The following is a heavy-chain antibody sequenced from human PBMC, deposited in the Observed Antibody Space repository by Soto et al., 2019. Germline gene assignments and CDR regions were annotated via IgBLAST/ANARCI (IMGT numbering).Heavy chain of an antibody. D-gene: IGHD2-2*01. J-gene: IGHJ4*02. Sequence: GSLRLSCAASGFTFSSYAMSWVRQAPGKGLEWVSAISGSGGSTYYADSVKGRFTISRDNSKNTLYLQMNSLRAEDTAVYYCAKLLKDIVVVPAASYYFDYWGQGTLVTVSS. CDR2: ISGSGGST. CDR3: AKLLKDIVVVPAASYYFDY. V-gene: IGHV3-23*01. CDR1: GFTFSSYA.